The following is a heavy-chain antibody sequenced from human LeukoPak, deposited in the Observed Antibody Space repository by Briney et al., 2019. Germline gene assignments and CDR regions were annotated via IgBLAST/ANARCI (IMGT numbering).Heavy chain of an antibody. CDR3: AKVGDDLVHHYYYYYGMDV. V-gene: IGHV3-23*01. Sequence: GGSLRLSCAASGFTLSSYAMSWVRQAPGKGLEWVSAISGSGGSTYYADSVKGRFTISRDNSKNTLYLQMNSLRAEDTAVYYCAKVGDDLVHHYYYYYGMDVWGQGTTVTVSS. CDR1: GFTLSSYA. D-gene: IGHD2-21*02. CDR2: ISGSGGST. J-gene: IGHJ6*02.